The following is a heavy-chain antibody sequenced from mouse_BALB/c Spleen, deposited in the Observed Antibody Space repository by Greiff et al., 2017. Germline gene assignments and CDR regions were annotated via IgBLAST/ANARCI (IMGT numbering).Heavy chain of an antibody. D-gene: IGHD2-2*01. CDR1: GFTFSSYA. CDR3: ARGVGYGIYAMDY. J-gene: IGHJ4*01. Sequence: EVKVVESGGGLVKPGGSLKLSCAASGFTFSSYAMSWVRQTPEKRLEWVASISSGGSTYYPDSVKGRFTISRDNARNILYLQMSSLRSEDTAMYYCARGVGYGIYAMDYWGQGTSVTVSS. CDR2: ISSGGST. V-gene: IGHV5-6-5*01.